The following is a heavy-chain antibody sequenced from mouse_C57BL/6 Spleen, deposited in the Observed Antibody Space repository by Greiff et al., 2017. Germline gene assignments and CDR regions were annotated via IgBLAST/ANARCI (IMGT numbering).Heavy chain of an antibody. Sequence: VQLQQSGAELVKPGASVKLSCTASGFNIKDYYMHWVKQRTEQGLEWIGRIDPEDGETKYAPKFQGKATITAYTSSNTAYLQLSSLTSEDTAVYYCARGSYDYEGVFAYWGQGTLVTVSA. J-gene: IGHJ3*01. D-gene: IGHD2-4*01. CDR3: ARGSYDYEGVFAY. CDR1: GFNIKDYY. V-gene: IGHV14-2*01. CDR2: IDPEDGET.